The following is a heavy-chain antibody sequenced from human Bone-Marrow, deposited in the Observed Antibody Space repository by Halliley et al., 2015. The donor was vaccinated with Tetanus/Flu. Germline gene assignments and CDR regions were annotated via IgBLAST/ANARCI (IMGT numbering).Heavy chain of an antibody. V-gene: IGHV4-59*01. CDR3: ARDGYSKAWDNFHGSDV. D-gene: IGHD4-4*01. J-gene: IGHJ6*02. Sequence: IYYSGSPSYTPPLKSRVTISVDTSKNQFSLKVSSVTAADTAVYYCARDGYSKAWDNFHGSDVWGQGTTVPVSS. CDR2: IYYSGSP.